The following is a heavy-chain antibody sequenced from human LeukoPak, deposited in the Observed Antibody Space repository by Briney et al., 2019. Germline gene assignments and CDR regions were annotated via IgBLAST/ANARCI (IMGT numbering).Heavy chain of an antibody. CDR2: IIPIFGTA. CDR1: GGTFTSYA. Sequence: SVKVSCKASGGTFTSYAISWVRQAPGQGLEWMGRIIPIFGTANYAHKFQGRVTITTDESTSTAYMELSSLRSGDTDVYYCASLRYGDYVADYWGQGTLVTVSS. D-gene: IGHD4-17*01. CDR3: ASLRYGDYVADY. V-gene: IGHV1-69*05. J-gene: IGHJ4*02.